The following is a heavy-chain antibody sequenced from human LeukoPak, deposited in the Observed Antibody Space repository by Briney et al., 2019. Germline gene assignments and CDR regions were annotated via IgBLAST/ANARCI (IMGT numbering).Heavy chain of an antibody. D-gene: IGHD1-26*01. CDR1: GYTFTGYY. CDR2: INPNSGGT. V-gene: IGHV1-2*02. J-gene: IGHJ4*02. CDR3: ARGVKWELTFDY. Sequence: ASVKVSCKASGYTFTGYYMHWVRQAPGQGLEWMGWINPNSGGTNYAQKFQGRVTMTRDTSISTAYMELSSLRSEDTAVYYCARGVKWELTFDYWGQGTLVTVSS.